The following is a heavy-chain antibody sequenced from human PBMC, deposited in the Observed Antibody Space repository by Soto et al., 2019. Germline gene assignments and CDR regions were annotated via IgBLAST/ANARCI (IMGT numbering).Heavy chain of an antibody. CDR3: ARDLYYGSGSYYTNNYYYYGMDV. Sequence: GGSLRLSCAASGFTVSSNYMSWVRQAPGKGLEWVSVIYSGGSTYYADSVKGRFTISRDNSKNTLYLQMNSLRAEETAAYYCARDLYYGSGSYYTNNYYYYGMDVWGQGTTVTVSS. D-gene: IGHD3-10*01. V-gene: IGHV3-53*01. J-gene: IGHJ6*02. CDR2: IYSGGST. CDR1: GFTVSSNY.